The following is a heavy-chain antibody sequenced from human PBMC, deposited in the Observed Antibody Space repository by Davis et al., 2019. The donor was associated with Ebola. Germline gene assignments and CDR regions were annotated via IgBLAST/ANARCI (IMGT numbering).Heavy chain of an antibody. CDR1: GFAFNSYT. J-gene: IGHJ6*02. D-gene: IGHD6-19*01. Sequence: GESLKISCAASGFAFNSYTMNWVRQAPGKGLEWVSSISPTSAHIYSAVSLKGRFTISRDNAKNSLFLQLNSLRAEDTAVYYCARADALAGKKDSYYGMDVWGQGTTVTVSS. V-gene: IGHV3-21*01. CDR2: ISPTSAHI. CDR3: ARADALAGKKDSYYGMDV.